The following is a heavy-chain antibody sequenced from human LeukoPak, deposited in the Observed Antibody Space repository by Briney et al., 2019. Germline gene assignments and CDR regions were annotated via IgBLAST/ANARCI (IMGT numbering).Heavy chain of an antibody. CDR2: ITGSGGNT. V-gene: IGHV3-23*01. CDR1: GFTFSGYA. Sequence: GGSLRLSCAASGFTFSGYAMSWVRQAPGKGLEWVSTITGSGGNTYYADSVKGRLTISRDNSKNTLYLQMDSLRAEDTAVYYCAKVAAAVADTRTDYWGQGTLVTVSS. CDR3: AKVAAAVADTRTDY. D-gene: IGHD6-25*01. J-gene: IGHJ4*02.